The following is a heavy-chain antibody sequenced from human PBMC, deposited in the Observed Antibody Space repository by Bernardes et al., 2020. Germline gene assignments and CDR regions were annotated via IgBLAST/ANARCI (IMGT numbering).Heavy chain of an antibody. CDR3: AKAAREVGGSYRYVSFDY. V-gene: IGHV3-23*01. Sequence: GGSLRLSCAASGFTFNTYSMSWVRLTPGRGLEWVSSISGSGGAMYYTQSVRGRFTISRDNSKNTLNLQMKDLRAEDTAIYYCAKAAREVGGSYRYVSFDYWGQGTLVTVSS. J-gene: IGHJ4*02. CDR2: ISGSGGAM. CDR1: GFTFNTYS. D-gene: IGHD3-16*02.